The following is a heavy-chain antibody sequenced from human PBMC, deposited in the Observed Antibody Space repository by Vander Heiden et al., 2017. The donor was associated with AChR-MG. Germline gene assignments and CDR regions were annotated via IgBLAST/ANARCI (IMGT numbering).Heavy chain of an antibody. Sequence: QVQLVESGGGVVQPGGSLRLSWTASEFTFSNYGMPWVRQAPGKGLEWVAVISSDGSSRDYADSVKGRFTISRDNSKDTLFLQMDSLRVEDTAVYYCPRAAIGNRHFDYWGQGTLVTVSS. CDR3: PRAAIGNRHFDY. V-gene: IGHV3-30*03. D-gene: IGHD2-15*01. J-gene: IGHJ4*02. CDR2: ISSDGSSR. CDR1: EFTFSNYG.